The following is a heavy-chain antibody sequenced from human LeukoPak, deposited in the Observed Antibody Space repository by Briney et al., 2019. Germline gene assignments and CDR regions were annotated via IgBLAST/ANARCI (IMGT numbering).Heavy chain of an antibody. D-gene: IGHD2-21*02. J-gene: IGHJ4*02. CDR2: MNQDGNEK. CDR1: GFTLSNYG. CDR3: AKGNRVVVTAVSFDY. Sequence: SGGSLRLSCAASGFTLSNYGMSWVRQAPGKGLEWVANMNQDGNEKRYVDSVKGRFTISRENAKNSLYLQMNSLRAEDTALYYCAKGNRVVVTAVSFDYWGQGTLVTVSS. V-gene: IGHV3-7*03.